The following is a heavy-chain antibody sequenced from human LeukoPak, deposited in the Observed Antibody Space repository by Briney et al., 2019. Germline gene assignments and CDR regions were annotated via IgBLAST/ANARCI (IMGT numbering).Heavy chain of an antibody. J-gene: IGHJ4*02. Sequence: GGSLRLSCAASGFIFSNYNMNWVRQAPGKGLEWVSSFSDSSYIYYADSVKGRFTISRDDATKSLYLQMNSLRAEDTAVYYCARDRNRGLDFWGPGTLVTVSS. CDR2: FSDSSYI. CDR1: GFIFSNYN. D-gene: IGHD2/OR15-2a*01. CDR3: ARDRNRGLDF. V-gene: IGHV3-21*01.